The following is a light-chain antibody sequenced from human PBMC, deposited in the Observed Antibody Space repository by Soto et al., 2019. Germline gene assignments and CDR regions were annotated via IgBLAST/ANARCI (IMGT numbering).Light chain of an antibody. J-gene: IGKJ3*01. CDR2: GAS. CDR1: QSVSSN. V-gene: IGKV3-15*01. Sequence: EIVMTQSPATLSVSPGERATLSCRASQSVSSNLAWYQQKPGQAPRLLIYGASTRATGIPARFSGSGSGTELTLTISSLKSEDFAVYYCQQYNNWPLFTFGPGTKVDIK. CDR3: QQYNNWPLFT.